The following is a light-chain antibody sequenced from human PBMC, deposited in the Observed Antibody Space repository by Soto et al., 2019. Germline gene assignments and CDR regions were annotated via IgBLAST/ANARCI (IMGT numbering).Light chain of an antibody. J-gene: IGKJ5*01. Sequence: EIVLTQSPATLSLSPGERATLSCRPIQSVSSYLAGYQQKPGQAPRLLIYVASNRATGIPARFSGSGSGTDFTLTISSLEPEDFAVYYCQQRSNWPITFGQGTRLEIK. CDR2: VAS. CDR3: QQRSNWPIT. V-gene: IGKV3-11*01. CDR1: QSVSSY.